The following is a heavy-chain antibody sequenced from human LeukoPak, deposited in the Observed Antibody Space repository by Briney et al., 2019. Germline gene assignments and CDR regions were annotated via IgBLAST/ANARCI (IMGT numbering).Heavy chain of an antibody. CDR2: INPNSGGT. D-gene: IGHD2-15*01. V-gene: IGHV1-2*06. CDR1: EYTFTGYY. Sequence: ASVKVSCKASEYTFTGYYMHWVRQAPGQGLEWMGRINPNSGGTNYAQKFQGRVTMTRDTSISTAYMELSRLRSDDTAVYYCARGYCSGGSCYSVENWFDPWGQGTLVTVSS. CDR3: ARGYCSGGSCYSVENWFDP. J-gene: IGHJ5*02.